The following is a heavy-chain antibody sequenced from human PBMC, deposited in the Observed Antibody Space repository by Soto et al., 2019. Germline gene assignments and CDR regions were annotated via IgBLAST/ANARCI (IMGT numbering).Heavy chain of an antibody. V-gene: IGHV1-18*01. D-gene: IGHD3-16*01. Sequence: QVQLVQSGAEVKKPGASVKVSCKASGYTFTNFGISWVRQAPGQGLEWMGWVSAYNGNTNYTQNFQGRITMTTDTSTSTAHMELRSLRSDDTAVYYCPRGGTPTDYWGQGTLVTVSS. CDR3: PRGGTPTDY. J-gene: IGHJ4*02. CDR2: VSAYNGNT. CDR1: GYTFTNFG.